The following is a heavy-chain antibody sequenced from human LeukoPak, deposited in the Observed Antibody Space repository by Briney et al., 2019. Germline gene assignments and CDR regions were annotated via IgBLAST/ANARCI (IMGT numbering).Heavy chain of an antibody. J-gene: IGHJ4*02. CDR2: IYYSGST. CDR3: ARDSSGWNPFDY. D-gene: IGHD6-19*01. CDR1: GGSISSYY. Sequence: SETLSLTCTVSGGSISSYYWSWIRQPPGKGLEWIGYIYYSGSTNYSPSLKSRVNISVDTSKNQFSLKLSSVTAADTAVYYCARDSSGWNPFDYWGQGTLVTVSS. V-gene: IGHV4-59*01.